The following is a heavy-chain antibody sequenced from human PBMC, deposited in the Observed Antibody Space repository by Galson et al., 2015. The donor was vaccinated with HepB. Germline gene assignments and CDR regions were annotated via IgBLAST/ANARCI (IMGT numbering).Heavy chain of an antibody. J-gene: IGHJ4*02. D-gene: IGHD6-13*01. CDR1: GFTFSGSA. Sequence: SLRLSCAASGFTFSGSAIHWVRQASGKGPEWVGRIRSKASDYATAYAASLKGRFTISRDDSKNTAYLHMNSLKTEDTAVYYCLRLGDLSGYISSWGQGTLVTVSS. CDR2: IRSKASDYAT. CDR3: LRLGDLSGYISS. V-gene: IGHV3-73*01.